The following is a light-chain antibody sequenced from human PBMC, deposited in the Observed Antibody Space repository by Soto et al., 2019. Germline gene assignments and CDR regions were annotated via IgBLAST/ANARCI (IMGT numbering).Light chain of an antibody. CDR2: NAS. CDR1: QDIDKW. J-gene: IGKJ4*01. V-gene: IGKV1-12*01. Sequence: DIQLTQSPASVSASVGDRVTITCRASQDIDKWLTWYQQKPGLAPKLVIYNASRLYGGGPSRFSGSGSGTYFTLTISNLQPEDVATYYCQQGKDYPLTFGGGTKVDIK. CDR3: QQGKDYPLT.